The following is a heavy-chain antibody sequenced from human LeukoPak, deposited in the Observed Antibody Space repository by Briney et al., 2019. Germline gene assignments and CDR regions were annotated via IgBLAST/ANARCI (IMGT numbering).Heavy chain of an antibody. V-gene: IGHV1-2*02. CDR3: ARDRLGYIYGYGDY. CDR2: INPNSGAT. J-gene: IGHJ4*02. D-gene: IGHD5-18*01. Sequence: ASVKVSCKASGYAXIDYYMHWVRQAPGQGLEWMGWINPNSGATNFAQKFQGRVTMTTDTSISTAYMELSRLRSDDTAIYYCARDRLGYIYGYGDYWGQGTLVTVSS. CDR1: GYAXIDYY.